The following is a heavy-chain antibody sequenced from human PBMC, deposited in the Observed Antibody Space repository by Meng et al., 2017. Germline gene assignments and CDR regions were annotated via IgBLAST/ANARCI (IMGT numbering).Heavy chain of an antibody. CDR1: GGSFSGYY. CDR3: ARGVRLPDY. Sequence: QGQLQPGGAGLVKPSETLSLTCAVYGGSFSGYYWSWIRQPPGKGLEWIGEINHSGSTNYNPSLKSRVTISVDTSKNQFSLKLSSVTAADTAVYYCARGVRLPDYWGQGTLVTVSS. CDR2: INHSGST. D-gene: IGHD2-15*01. J-gene: IGHJ4*02. V-gene: IGHV4-34*01.